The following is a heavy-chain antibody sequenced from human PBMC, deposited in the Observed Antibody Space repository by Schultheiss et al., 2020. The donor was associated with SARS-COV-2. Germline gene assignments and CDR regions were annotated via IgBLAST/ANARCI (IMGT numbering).Heavy chain of an antibody. CDR3: AREFEYRNAFDI. V-gene: IGHV4-59*12. J-gene: IGHJ3*02. D-gene: IGHD2/OR15-2a*01. CDR1: GGSISSYY. CDR2: IYYSGST. Sequence: SETLSLTCTVSGGSISSYYWSWIRQPPGKGLEWIGYIYYSGSTNYNPSLKSRVTMSVDTSKNQFSLKLSSVTAADTAVYYCAREFEYRNAFDIWGQGTMVTVSS.